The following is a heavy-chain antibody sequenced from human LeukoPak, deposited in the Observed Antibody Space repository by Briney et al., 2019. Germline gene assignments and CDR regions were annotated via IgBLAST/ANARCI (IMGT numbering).Heavy chain of an antibody. V-gene: IGHV3-7*01. D-gene: IGHD6-13*01. J-gene: IGHJ4*02. Sequence: GGSLRLSCVASGFTFSTYWMSWVRQAPAKGLEWVADIKEDGTEKYYVDSVKGRFTISRYSAKNSLYLQMDSLRAEDTAVYYCVRGQGYSSSWFRDFDYWGQGTLVTVSS. CDR3: VRGQGYSSSWFRDFDY. CDR1: GFTFSTYW. CDR2: IKEDGTEK.